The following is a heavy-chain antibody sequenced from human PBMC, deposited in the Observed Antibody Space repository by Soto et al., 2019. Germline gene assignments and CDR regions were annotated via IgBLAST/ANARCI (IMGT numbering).Heavy chain of an antibody. CDR2: ISYDGSNK. D-gene: IGHD5-18*01. V-gene: IGHV3-30-3*01. J-gene: IGHJ4*02. CDR3: ASDPVGYSYGYSDFDY. CDR1: GFTFSSYA. Sequence: QVQLVESGGGVVQPGRSLRLSCAASGFTFSSYAMHWVRQAPGKGLEWVAVISYDGSNKYYADSVKGRFTISRDNSKNTLYLQMNSLRAEDTAVYYCASDPVGYSYGYSDFDYWGQGTLVTVSS.